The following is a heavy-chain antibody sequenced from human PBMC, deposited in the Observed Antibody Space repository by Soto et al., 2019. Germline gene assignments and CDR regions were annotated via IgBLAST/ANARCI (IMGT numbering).Heavy chain of an antibody. Sequence: PGESLKIYCKGSGYSFTSCLICWVRQMPVKGLEWMGIIYPGDSDTRYSPSFQGQVTISAEKSISTAYLQWSSLKASDTAMYYCARQTYSDYKWFDPSGQRTLLTVCS. D-gene: IGHD3-9*01. CDR1: GYSFTSCL. CDR3: ARQTYSDYKWFDP. J-gene: IGHJ5*02. CDR2: IYPGDSDT. V-gene: IGHV5-51*01.